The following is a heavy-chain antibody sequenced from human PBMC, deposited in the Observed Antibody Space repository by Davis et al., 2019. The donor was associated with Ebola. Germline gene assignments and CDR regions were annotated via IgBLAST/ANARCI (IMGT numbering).Heavy chain of an antibody. CDR1: GDSVSSSSAA. J-gene: IGHJ4*02. CDR3: ARDQVVANTRAKDY. D-gene: IGHD3-22*01. Sequence: PSETLSLTCAISGDSVSSSSAAWNWIRQSPSGGLEWLGRTYYKSKWYNDYAESVKGRITINTDTSKNQFSLQLKSVTPEDTAIYYCARDQVVANTRAKDYWGQGTLVTVSS. CDR2: TYYKSKWYN. V-gene: IGHV6-1*01.